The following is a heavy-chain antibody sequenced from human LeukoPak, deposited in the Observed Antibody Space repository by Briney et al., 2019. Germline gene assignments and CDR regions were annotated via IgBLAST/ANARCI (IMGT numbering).Heavy chain of an antibody. CDR1: GYTFTSYY. D-gene: IGHD4-17*01. V-gene: IGHV1-46*01. J-gene: IGHJ4*02. Sequence: VASVRVSCKASGYTFTSYYMHWVRQAPGQGLEWMGIINPSGGSTSYAQKFQGRVTMTRDTSTSTVYMELSSLRSEDTAVYYCARAIGLYGADGYWGQGTLVTVSS. CDR2: INPSGGST. CDR3: ARAIGLYGADGY.